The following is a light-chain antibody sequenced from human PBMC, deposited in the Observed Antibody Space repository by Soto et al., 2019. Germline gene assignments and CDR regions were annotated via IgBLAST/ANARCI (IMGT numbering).Light chain of an antibody. CDR2: EVS. CDR3: SSFTNTITRYA. V-gene: IGLV2-14*01. CDR1: SSDVGGYHY. J-gene: IGLJ1*01. Sequence: QSALTQPASVSGSPGQSITISCTGTSSDVGGYHYVSWFQHHPGKAPKLIIYEVSYRPSGVSARFSGSKSGDTASLTISGLQADDEADYYCSSFTNTITRYAFGTGTKVTVL.